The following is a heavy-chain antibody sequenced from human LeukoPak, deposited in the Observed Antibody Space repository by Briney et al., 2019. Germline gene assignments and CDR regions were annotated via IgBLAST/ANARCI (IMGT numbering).Heavy chain of an antibody. CDR2: ISSSSSYI. CDR1: GFTFSSYS. J-gene: IGHJ4*02. D-gene: IGHD5-12*01. CDR3: AILADIVATIDYFDY. Sequence: PGGSLRLSCAASGFTFSSYSMNWVRQAPGKGLEWVSFISSSSSYIYYADSVKGRFTISRDNAKNSLYLQMNSLRAEDTAVYYCAILADIVATIDYFDYWGQGTLVTVSS. V-gene: IGHV3-21*01.